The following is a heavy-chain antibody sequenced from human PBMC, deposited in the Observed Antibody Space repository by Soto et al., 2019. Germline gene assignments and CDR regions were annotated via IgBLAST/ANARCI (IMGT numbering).Heavy chain of an antibody. CDR1: GGCVNSGSYY. V-gene: IGHV4-61*01. Sequence: SGSLALACAVCGGCVNSGSYYWSWIRQPPGKGLEWIGYIYYSGSTNYNPSLKSRVTISVDTSKNQFSLKLSSVTAADTAVYYCARTRPARDIVVVVAAEEDAFDIWGQGTMVTVSS. CDR2: IYYSGST. CDR3: ARTRPARDIVVVVAAEEDAFDI. D-gene: IGHD2-15*01. J-gene: IGHJ3*02.